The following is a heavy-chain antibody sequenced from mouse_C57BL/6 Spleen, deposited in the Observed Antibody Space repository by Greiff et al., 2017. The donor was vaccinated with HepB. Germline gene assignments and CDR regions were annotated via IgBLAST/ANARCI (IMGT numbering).Heavy chain of an antibody. V-gene: IGHV1-82*01. J-gene: IGHJ2*01. Sequence: VQLQQSGPELVKPGASVKISCKASGYAFSSSWMNWVKQRPGKGLEWIGRIYPGDGDTNYNGKFKGKATLTADKSSSTAYMQRSSLTAEDSAVYFVARSPLPHFDYWGQGTTLTVSS. CDR2: IYPGDGDT. CDR1: GYAFSSSW. CDR3: ARSPLPHFDY.